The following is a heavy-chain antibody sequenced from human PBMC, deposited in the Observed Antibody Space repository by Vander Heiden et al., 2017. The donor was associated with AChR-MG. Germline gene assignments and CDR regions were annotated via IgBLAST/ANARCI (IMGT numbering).Heavy chain of an antibody. CDR1: GFTFTSPA. CDR2: IVVGSGNT. V-gene: IGHV1-58*01. Sequence: QMQLVQSGPEVKKPGTSVKVSCKASGFTFTSPAVQWVRQARGQRLEWIGWIVVGSGNTNYAQKFQERVTITRDMSTSTAYMELSSLRSEDTAVYYCAAGTNDFWSGYYDYYYYGMDVWGQGTTVTVSS. D-gene: IGHD3-3*01. CDR3: AAGTNDFWSGYYDYYYYGMDV. J-gene: IGHJ6*02.